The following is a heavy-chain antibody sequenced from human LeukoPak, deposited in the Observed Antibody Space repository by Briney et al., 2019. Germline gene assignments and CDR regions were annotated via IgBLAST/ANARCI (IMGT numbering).Heavy chain of an antibody. J-gene: IGHJ4*02. V-gene: IGHV5-51*01. CDR1: GSTFTSYW. Sequence: GGSLQISCKGSGSTFTSYWIGRVRQLPGKGLEWMGIIYPGDSDTRYSPSFQGQVTISADKSISTAYLQWSSLKASDTAMYYCARGNVYYYDSSGYPDYWGQGTLVTVSS. CDR3: ARGNVYYYDSSGYPDY. CDR2: IYPGDSDT. D-gene: IGHD3-22*01.